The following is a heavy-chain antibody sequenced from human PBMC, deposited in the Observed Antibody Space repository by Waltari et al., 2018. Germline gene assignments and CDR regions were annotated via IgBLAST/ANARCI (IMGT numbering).Heavy chain of an antibody. V-gene: IGHV2-26*01. Sequence: QVTLKESGPVLVKPTETLTLTCTVSGFSLSNARLGVSWLRQPPGKALEWLAHLFSNDETSYSTSLKSRLTSSKDTSKSQVVLTMTNMDPVDTATYYCARSTTGNDAFDIWGQGTMVTVSS. CDR2: LFSNDET. CDR1: GFSLSNARLG. D-gene: IGHD2-8*02. J-gene: IGHJ3*02. CDR3: ARSTTGNDAFDI.